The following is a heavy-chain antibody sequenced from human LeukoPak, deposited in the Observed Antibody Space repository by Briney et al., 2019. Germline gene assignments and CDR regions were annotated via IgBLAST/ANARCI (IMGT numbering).Heavy chain of an antibody. Sequence: PGGSLRLSCTASGFSFSRSSMNWVRQAPGKGLEWIAYISSSSSAIYYADSVRGRFTISRDNSKNTLYLQMNSLRAEDTAVYYCAKDPLYSSGWYDAFDIWGQGTMVTVSS. CDR2: ISSSSSAI. CDR1: GFSFSRSS. D-gene: IGHD6-19*01. J-gene: IGHJ3*02. CDR3: AKDPLYSSGWYDAFDI. V-gene: IGHV3-48*01.